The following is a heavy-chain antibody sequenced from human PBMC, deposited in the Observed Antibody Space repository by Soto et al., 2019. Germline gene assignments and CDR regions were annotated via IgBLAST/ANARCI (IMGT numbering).Heavy chain of an antibody. CDR2: IYYSGST. V-gene: IGHV4-31*03. CDR1: GGSISSGGYY. Sequence: QVQLQESGPGLVKPSQTLSLTCTVSGGSISSGGYYWSWIRQHPGKGLEWIGYIYYSGSTYYNPSLKSRVTISVDTSKNQFSLKLSSVIAADTAVYYCARAKKGIAAAENWFDPWGQGTLVTVSS. D-gene: IGHD6-13*01. J-gene: IGHJ5*02. CDR3: ARAKKGIAAAENWFDP.